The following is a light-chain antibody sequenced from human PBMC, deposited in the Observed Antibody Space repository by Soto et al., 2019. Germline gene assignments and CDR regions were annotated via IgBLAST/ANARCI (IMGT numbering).Light chain of an antibody. CDR2: GAS. J-gene: IGKJ3*01. CDR3: QQYGSSPRFT. CDR1: QSVSSSY. V-gene: IGKV3-20*01. Sequence: EIVLTQSPGTLSLSPGERATLSCRASQSVSSSYLAWYQQKPGQAPRPLIYGASSRATGIPDRFSGSGSGTDFTLTISRLEPEDFAVYYCQQYGSSPRFTFGPGTKVDIK.